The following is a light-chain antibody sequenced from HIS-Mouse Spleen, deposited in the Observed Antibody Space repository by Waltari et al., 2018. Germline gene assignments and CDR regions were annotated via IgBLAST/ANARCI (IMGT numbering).Light chain of an antibody. CDR1: QSISSY. V-gene: IGKV1-39*01. CDR3: QQSYSTPRT. Sequence: DIQMTQSPSSLSASVGDRVTITCRASQSISSYLNWYQQKPGKAPKLLIYAASSLQSGVPSRFRGSRSGTDFTLTVSSLQPEDFATYYCQQSYSTPRTFGQRTKLEIK. J-gene: IGKJ2*01. CDR2: AAS.